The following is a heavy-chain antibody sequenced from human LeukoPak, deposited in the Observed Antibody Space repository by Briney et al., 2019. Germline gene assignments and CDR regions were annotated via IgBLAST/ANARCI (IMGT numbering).Heavy chain of an antibody. Sequence: SVKVSCKASGGTFSSYTISWVRQAPGQGLEWMGRIIPILGIANYAQKFQGRVTITADKSTSTAYMELSSLRSEDTAVYYCAREDGYCSSTSCEYYYGMDAWGQGTTVTVSS. CDR1: GGTFSSYT. D-gene: IGHD2-2*01. CDR2: IIPILGIA. CDR3: AREDGYCSSTSCEYYYGMDA. V-gene: IGHV1-69*04. J-gene: IGHJ6*02.